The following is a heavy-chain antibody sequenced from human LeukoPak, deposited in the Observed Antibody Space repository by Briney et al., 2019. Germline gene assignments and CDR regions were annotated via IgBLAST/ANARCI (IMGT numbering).Heavy chain of an antibody. CDR1: GGSISSAGYY. CDR3: ARHRYYYDSSGSTLPWFDP. D-gene: IGHD3-22*01. CDR2: IYYSGST. J-gene: IGHJ5*02. Sequence: SETLSLTCTVSGGSISSAGYYWSWIRQHPGKGLEWIGYIYYSGSTYYNPSLKSRVTISVDTSKNQFSLKLSSVIAADTAVYYCARHRYYYDSSGSTLPWFDPWGQGTLVTVSS. V-gene: IGHV4-31*03.